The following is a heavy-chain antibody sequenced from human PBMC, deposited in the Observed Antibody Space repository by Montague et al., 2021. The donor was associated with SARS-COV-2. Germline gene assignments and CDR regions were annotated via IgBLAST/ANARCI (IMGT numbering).Heavy chain of an antibody. CDR3: ARVPHRLLFVPRYYGMDV. V-gene: IGHV4-34*01. CDR2: ISHSGST. D-gene: IGHD2-2*01. Sequence: SETLSLTCAVSGGSLSGYYWSWIRQPPGEGLEWIAEISHSGSTSYNPSLKSRVTISVDTSKNQYSLKLSSATAADTAVYYCARVPHRLLFVPRYYGMDVWGRGTTVTVSS. CDR1: GGSLSGYY. J-gene: IGHJ6*02.